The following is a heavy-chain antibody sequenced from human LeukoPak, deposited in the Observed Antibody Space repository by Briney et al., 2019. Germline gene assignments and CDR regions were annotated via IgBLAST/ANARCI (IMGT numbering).Heavy chain of an antibody. CDR3: AKSEHHSSGYTLLDY. CDR1: GFTFSRYG. D-gene: IGHD3-22*01. CDR2: ISYDGSNK. J-gene: IGHJ4*02. V-gene: IGHV3-30*18. Sequence: PGGSLRLSCAASGFTFSRYGMHWVRQAPGKGLQWVAVISYDGSNKYYADSVKGRFTISRDNSKNTLYLQMNSLRAEDTAVYYCAKSEHHSSGYTLLDYWGQGTLVTVSS.